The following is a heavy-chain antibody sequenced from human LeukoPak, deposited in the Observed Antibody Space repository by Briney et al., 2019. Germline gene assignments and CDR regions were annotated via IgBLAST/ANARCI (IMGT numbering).Heavy chain of an antibody. CDR2: INHSGST. CDR1: GGSFSGYY. J-gene: IGHJ3*02. Sequence: SETLSLTCAVYGGSFSGYYWSWIRQPPGKGLEWIGEINHSGSTNYNPSLKSRVTISVDTSKNQFSLKLSSVTAADTAVYYCASIYGDYPDAFDIWGQGTMVTVSS. D-gene: IGHD4-17*01. CDR3: ASIYGDYPDAFDI. V-gene: IGHV4-34*01.